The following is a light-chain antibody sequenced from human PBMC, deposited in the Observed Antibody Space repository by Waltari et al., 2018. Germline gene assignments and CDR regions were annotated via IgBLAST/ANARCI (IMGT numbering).Light chain of an antibody. Sequence: IHITHSPSSFSSSLLYIFTITFLSIHFINTFLSLYHQKPVKAPKLLIYTTSSLQTGVPSRFSGSGSGTDFTLTISSLQPEDFATYYCQQANSSPLTFGQGTKVEVK. CDR1: HFINTF. CDR3: QQANSSPLT. V-gene: IGKV1-12*01. J-gene: IGKJ1*01. CDR2: TTS.